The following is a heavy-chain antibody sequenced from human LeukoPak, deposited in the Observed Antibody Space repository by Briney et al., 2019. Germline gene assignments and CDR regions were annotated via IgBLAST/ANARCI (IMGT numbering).Heavy chain of an antibody. CDR3: ARDPHSGYGSSGGFDC. V-gene: IGHV3-7*01. CDR2: IKLDVSET. D-gene: IGHD3-22*01. CDR1: GFTFSSYW. Sequence: GGSLRLSCAASGFTFSSYWMTWVRQAPGKGLEWVANIKLDVSETYYVDSVRGRFTISRDNTKNSLYLQMNSLRAEDTAVYYCARDPHSGYGSSGGFDCWGQGTLVTVSS. J-gene: IGHJ4*02.